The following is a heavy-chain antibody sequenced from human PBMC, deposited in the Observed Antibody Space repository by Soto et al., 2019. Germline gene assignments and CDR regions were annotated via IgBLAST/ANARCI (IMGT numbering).Heavy chain of an antibody. Sequence: GGSLRLSCAASGFTFSSYAMSCVRQAPGKGLEWVSAISGSGGSTYYADSVKGRFTISRDNSKNTLYLQMNSLRAEDTAVYYCAKVHLRFLEWLLPLFDYWGQGTLVTVSS. D-gene: IGHD3-3*01. CDR2: ISGSGGST. CDR1: GFTFSSYA. CDR3: AKVHLRFLEWLLPLFDY. J-gene: IGHJ4*02. V-gene: IGHV3-23*01.